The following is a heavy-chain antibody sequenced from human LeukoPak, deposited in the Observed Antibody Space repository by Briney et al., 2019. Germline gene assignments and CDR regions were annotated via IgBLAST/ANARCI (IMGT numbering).Heavy chain of an antibody. J-gene: IGHJ4*02. D-gene: IGHD6-19*01. Sequence: SETLSLTCTVSGGSIDSGYWTWIRQSPGKGLEWVGYVYYSGSATYNPSLKSRVTISVETSKNQFSLSLNSVTAADTAVYYCARLSYTSGWYEVDYWGQGTLVTVSS. CDR1: GGSIDSGY. CDR3: ARLSYTSGWYEVDY. V-gene: IGHV4-59*08. CDR2: VYYSGSA.